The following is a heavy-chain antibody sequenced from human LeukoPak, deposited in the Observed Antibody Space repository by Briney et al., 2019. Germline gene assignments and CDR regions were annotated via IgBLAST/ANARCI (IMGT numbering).Heavy chain of an antibody. CDR2: IYHSGST. V-gene: IGHV4-38-2*02. CDR3: ARVIDSRYYYDSSGYYYPYYFDY. Sequence: SETLSLTCTVSGYSISSGYYWGWIRQPPGKGLEWIGSIYHSGSTYYNPSLKSRVTISVDTSKNQFSLKLSSVTAADTAVYYCARVIDSRYYYDSSGYYYPYYFDYWGQGTLVTVSS. D-gene: IGHD3-22*01. CDR1: GYSISSGYY. J-gene: IGHJ4*02.